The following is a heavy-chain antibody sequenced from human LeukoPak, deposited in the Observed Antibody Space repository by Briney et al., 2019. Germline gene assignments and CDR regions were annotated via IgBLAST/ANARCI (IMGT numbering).Heavy chain of an antibody. D-gene: IGHD3-22*01. J-gene: IGHJ5*02. Sequence: GGSLRLSCAASGFTFSSYSVSWVRQAPGKGLAWVSYTSSTSSTIYYADSVKGRFTISRDNAKNSLYLQMNSLRAEDTAVYYCARLYYYDSTGYYYPWGQGTQVTVSS. CDR3: ARLYYYDSTGYYYP. CDR1: GFTFSSYS. CDR2: TSSTSSTI. V-gene: IGHV3-48*04.